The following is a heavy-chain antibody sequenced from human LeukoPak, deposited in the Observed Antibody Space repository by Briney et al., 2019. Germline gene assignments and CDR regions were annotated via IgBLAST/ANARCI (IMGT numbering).Heavy chain of an antibody. CDR3: ARVPGGGTAAN. D-gene: IGHD1-7*01. J-gene: IGHJ3*01. CDR1: GGSVSSGSYY. V-gene: IGHV4-61*01. Sequence: PDTLSLTCTVSGGSVSSGSYYWSWIRQPPGEGLEWIGYIYYSGSTNYNPSLKSRVTMSVDTSQNQFSLKLSSVTAADTAVYYCARVPGGGTAANWGQGTMVTVSS. CDR2: IYYSGST.